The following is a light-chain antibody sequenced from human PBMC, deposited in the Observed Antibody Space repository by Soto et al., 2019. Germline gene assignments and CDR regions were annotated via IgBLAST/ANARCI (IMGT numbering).Light chain of an antibody. V-gene: IGLV2-14*01. CDR3: SSFTRSNTLV. CDR1: SSDIGYYNY. CDR2: EVS. J-gene: IGLJ2*01. Sequence: QSALTQPASVSGSPGQSIAISCSGTSSDIGYYNYVSWYQKNPGKAPRLVIYEVSNRPSGVSRRFSDSKSDNTASLIISGLQAEDEAEYYCSSFTRSNTLVFGGGTKLTVL.